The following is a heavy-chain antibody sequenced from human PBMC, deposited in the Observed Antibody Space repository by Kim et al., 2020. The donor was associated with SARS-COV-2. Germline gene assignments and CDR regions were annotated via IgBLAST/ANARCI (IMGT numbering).Heavy chain of an antibody. V-gene: IGHV1-46*01. D-gene: IGHD3-10*01. Sequence: TYAQKFQGRVTMTSNASATTVYMDLSSLRSEDTAIYYCARGRASGSKPDDWGQGTLVTVSS. J-gene: IGHJ4*02. CDR3: ARGRASGSKPDD.